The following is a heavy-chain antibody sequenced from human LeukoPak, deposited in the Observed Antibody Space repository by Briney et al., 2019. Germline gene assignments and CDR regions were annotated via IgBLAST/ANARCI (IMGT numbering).Heavy chain of an antibody. Sequence: GGSLRLSCAASGFTFSSYWMSWVRQAPGRGPEWLANIKPDGYEKYYVDSVRGRFTISRDNAQHSLYLHMNSLRVEDTAIYYCARGDNWAFDYWGQGTLVTVSS. CDR3: ARGDNWAFDY. CDR1: GFTFSSYW. CDR2: IKPDGYEK. D-gene: IGHD1-20*01. J-gene: IGHJ4*02. V-gene: IGHV3-7*05.